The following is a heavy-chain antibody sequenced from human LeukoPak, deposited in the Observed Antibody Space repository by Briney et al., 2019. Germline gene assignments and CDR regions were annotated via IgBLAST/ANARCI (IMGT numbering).Heavy chain of an antibody. Sequence: PSQTLSLTCTVSGGSISSGGYYWSWIRQHPGKGLEWIGYIYYSGSTYYNPSLKSRVTISVDTSKNQFSLKLSSVTAADTAVYYCARGSWGPTPGRWFDPWGQGTLVTVSS. D-gene: IGHD2-15*01. CDR2: IYYSGST. V-gene: IGHV4-31*03. CDR1: GGSISSGGYY. CDR3: ARGSWGPTPGRWFDP. J-gene: IGHJ5*02.